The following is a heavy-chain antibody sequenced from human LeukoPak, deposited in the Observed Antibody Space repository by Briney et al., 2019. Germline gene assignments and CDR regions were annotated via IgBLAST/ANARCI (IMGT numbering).Heavy chain of an antibody. D-gene: IGHD1-26*01. CDR3: ARDGVGAPAY. J-gene: IGHJ4*02. CDR2: IKEDGSRK. Sequence: PGGSLRLSCAAAGFTFSSSWMSWVRPAPGKGLEWVANIKEDGSRKYYVDSVRGRFTLSRDNAKNSLYLQMNSLRAEDTAVYYCARDGVGAPAYWGQGTLVTVSS. CDR1: GFTFSSSW. V-gene: IGHV3-7*04.